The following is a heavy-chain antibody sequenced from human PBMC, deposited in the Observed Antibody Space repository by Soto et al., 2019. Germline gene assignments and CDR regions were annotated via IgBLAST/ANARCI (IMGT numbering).Heavy chain of an antibody. Sequence: QVQLVQSGAEVKKPGASVKVSCKASGYTFTSYYMHWVRQAPGQGLEWMGIINPSGGSTSYAQKLQGRVTRXXDXSXDTVYIELGSLRSEDTAVDYCATVHCSGGSCYSLDYGGQGTPVTVSS. V-gene: IGHV1-46*03. CDR3: ATVHCSGGSCYSLDY. J-gene: IGHJ4*02. CDR2: INPSGGST. CDR1: GYTFTSYY. D-gene: IGHD2-15*01.